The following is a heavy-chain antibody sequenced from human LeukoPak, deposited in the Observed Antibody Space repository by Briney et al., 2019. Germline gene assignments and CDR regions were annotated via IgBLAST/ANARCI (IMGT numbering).Heavy chain of an antibody. CDR3: AKIGNYGDYLWYAFDI. Sequence: GGSLRLSCAASGFTFSSYGMHWVRQAPGKGLEWVAVISYDGSNKYYADSVKGRFTISRDNSKNTLYLQMNSLRAEDTAVYYCAKIGNYGDYLWYAFDIWGQGTMVTVSS. D-gene: IGHD4-17*01. CDR2: ISYDGSNK. CDR1: GFTFSSYG. V-gene: IGHV3-30*18. J-gene: IGHJ3*02.